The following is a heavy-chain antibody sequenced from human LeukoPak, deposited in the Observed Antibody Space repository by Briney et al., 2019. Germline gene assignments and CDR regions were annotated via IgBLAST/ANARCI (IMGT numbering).Heavy chain of an antibody. V-gene: IGHV1-18*01. CDR2: ISAYRGNT. Sequence: ASVKVSFTASVYTFTSYGISWVRQAPGQGREWMGWISAYRGNTYYAQKLQGRVTLTTDTSTSTAYMELRSLRSDDTAVYYCARDLYDIWGQGTMVTVSS. CDR3: ARDLYDI. J-gene: IGHJ3*02. CDR1: VYTFTSYG.